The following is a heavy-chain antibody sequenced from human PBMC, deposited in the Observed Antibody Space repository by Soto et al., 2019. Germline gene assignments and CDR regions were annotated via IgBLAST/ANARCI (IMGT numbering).Heavy chain of an antibody. V-gene: IGHV1-18*01. Sequence: QGKLVQSGAEVKMPGASVKVSCKASGYTFTRYGISWVRQAPGQGLEWMGWISGYNGDANYAQSFQGRVSMTIETSTTTAYMELRTLTPDDTAVYYCAKNGQPPYYYYGLDVWGQGTTVTVSS. CDR2: ISGYNGDA. CDR1: GYTFTRYG. D-gene: IGHD2-8*01. J-gene: IGHJ6*02. CDR3: AKNGQPPYYYYGLDV.